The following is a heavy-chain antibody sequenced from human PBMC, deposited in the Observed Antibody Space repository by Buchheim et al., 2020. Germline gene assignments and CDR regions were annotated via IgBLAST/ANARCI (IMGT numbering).Heavy chain of an antibody. CDR2: IYYSGST. CDR3: ARALYDFWSGYYRYYFDY. CDR1: GGSISSSSYY. J-gene: IGHJ4*02. Sequence: QLQLQESGPGLVKPSETLSLTCTVSGGSISSSSYYWGWIRQPPGKGLEWIGSIYYSGSTYYNPSLKSRVTISVDTSKNQFSLKLSSVTAADTAVYYCARALYDFWSGYYRYYFDYWGQGTL. D-gene: IGHD3-3*01. V-gene: IGHV4-39*07.